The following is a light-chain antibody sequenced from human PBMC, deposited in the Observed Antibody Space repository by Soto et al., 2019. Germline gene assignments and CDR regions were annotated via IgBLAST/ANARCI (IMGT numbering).Light chain of an antibody. J-gene: IGKJ1*01. CDR2: GVS. V-gene: IGKV3-20*01. CDR3: LQDYNYPRT. Sequence: ERVLTQSPGTLSLSPGERAALSCRGSQSLSSRNLAWYQQKPGQAPRPLIYGVSSRATGIPDRFSGSGSGTDFTLTISSLQPEDFATYYCLQDYNYPRTFGQGTKVDIK. CDR1: QSLSSRN.